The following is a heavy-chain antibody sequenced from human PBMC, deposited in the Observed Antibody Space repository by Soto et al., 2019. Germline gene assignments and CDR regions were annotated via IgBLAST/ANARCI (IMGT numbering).Heavy chain of an antibody. J-gene: IGHJ4*02. CDR3: TGDGMTTGDT. V-gene: IGHV4-4*07. Sequence: PSETLSLTCIVSGVSVTSYTWRWGRQPANKGLEWIGRVFSSVSATYSPSLKSRVRISMDTPENRISLKLDSVTAADAGVYYCTGDGMTTGDTWGPGTLVTVSS. CDR2: VFSSVSA. D-gene: IGHD2-21*02. CDR1: GVSVTSYT.